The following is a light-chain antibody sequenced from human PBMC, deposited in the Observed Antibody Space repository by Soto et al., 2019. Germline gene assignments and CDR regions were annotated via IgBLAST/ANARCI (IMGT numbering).Light chain of an antibody. J-gene: IGLJ1*01. CDR1: SSDVGSYNL. CDR2: EVS. CDR3: CSYAGSSTFGPYV. Sequence: QSVLTQPASVSGSPGQSIGISCTGTSSDVGSYNLVSWYQQHPGKAPKLMIYEVSKRPSGVSNRFSGSKSGNTASLTISGLQAEDEADYYCCSYAGSSTFGPYVFGTGTKVTVL. V-gene: IGLV2-23*02.